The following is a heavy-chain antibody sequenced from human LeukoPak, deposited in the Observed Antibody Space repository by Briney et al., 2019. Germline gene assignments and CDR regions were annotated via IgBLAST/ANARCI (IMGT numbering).Heavy chain of an antibody. D-gene: IGHD6-6*01. Sequence: SETLSLTCTVSGGSISSNYHWGWIRQPPGKGLEWIASIYYSGSTNYNPSLKSRVTISVDTSKNQFSLKLSSVTAADTAVYYCARRTYSSSWRPNHDAFDIWGQGTMVTVSS. CDR1: GGSISSNYH. V-gene: IGHV4-39*07. CDR2: IYYSGST. J-gene: IGHJ3*02. CDR3: ARRTYSSSWRPNHDAFDI.